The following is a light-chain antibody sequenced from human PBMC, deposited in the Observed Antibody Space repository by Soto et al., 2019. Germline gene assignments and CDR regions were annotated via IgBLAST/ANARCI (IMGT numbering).Light chain of an antibody. Sequence: IQMTQSPSTLSASVGDRVTITCRASESIRRWLAWYQQKPGKAPKLLIYGVSSLESGVPSRFSGSGSGTEFSLTISSLHPDDVATYYCQKYNSYSDTFGQGTKLEIK. V-gene: IGKV1-5*01. J-gene: IGKJ2*01. CDR3: QKYNSYSDT. CDR1: ESIRRW. CDR2: GVS.